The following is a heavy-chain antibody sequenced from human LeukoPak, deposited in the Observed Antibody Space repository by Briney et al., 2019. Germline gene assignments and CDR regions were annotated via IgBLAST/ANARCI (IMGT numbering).Heavy chain of an antibody. Sequence: GGSLRLSCAASGFTFSSHGMNWVRQAPGKGLEWVGRIKSKTDGRTTDYAAPVKGRFTISRDDSKNTLYLQMNSQKTEDTAVYYCTTGLDYYDSSGKVSDYWGQGTLVTVSS. CDR1: GFTFSSHG. V-gene: IGHV3-15*01. CDR3: TTGLDYYDSSGKVSDY. J-gene: IGHJ4*02. D-gene: IGHD3-22*01. CDR2: IKSKTDGRTT.